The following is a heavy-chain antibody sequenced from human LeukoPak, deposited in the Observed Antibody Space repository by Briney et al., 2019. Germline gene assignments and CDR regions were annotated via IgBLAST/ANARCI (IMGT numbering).Heavy chain of an antibody. D-gene: IGHD3-3*01. CDR3: ANTFFGVVEYYYGMDV. J-gene: IGHJ6*02. CDR2: ISYDGSNK. Sequence: GGSLRLSCAASGFTFSSYGMHWVRQAPGKGLEWVAVISYDGSNKYYADSVKGRFTISRDNSKNTLYLQVNSLRAEDTAVYYCANTFFGVVEYYYGMDVWGQGTTVTVSS. V-gene: IGHV3-30*18. CDR1: GFTFSSYG.